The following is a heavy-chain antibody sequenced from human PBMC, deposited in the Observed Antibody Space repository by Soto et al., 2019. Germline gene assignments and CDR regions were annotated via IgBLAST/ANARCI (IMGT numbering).Heavy chain of an antibody. J-gene: IGHJ3*01. CDR2: IIPILGIA. CDR3: ARDMGSIAAAIPG. Sequence: QVQLVQSGAEVKKPGSSVKVSCKASGGTFSSYTISWVRQAPGQGLEWMGRIIPILGIANYAQKFQGRVTITADKSTSTAYMELSSLRSEDTAVYYCARDMGSIAAAIPGWDQGTMVTVSS. CDR1: GGTFSSYT. V-gene: IGHV1-69*08. D-gene: IGHD6-13*01.